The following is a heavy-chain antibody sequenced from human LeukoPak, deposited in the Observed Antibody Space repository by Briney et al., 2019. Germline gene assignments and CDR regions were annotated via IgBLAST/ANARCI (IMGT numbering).Heavy chain of an antibody. CDR2: INWDGGST. V-gene: IGHV3-43*01. CDR1: RFMFDDYT. D-gene: IGHD5-18*01. J-gene: IGHJ4*02. CDR3: ATGDGDSPMNFYH. Sequence: GGSLRLSCVASRFMFDDYTMHWVRQAPGKGLEWISLINWDGGSTYYGGSVKGRFTVSRDNSKNSLYLQMNSLTTEDTAFYYCATGDGDSPMNFYHWGQGTLVTVSS.